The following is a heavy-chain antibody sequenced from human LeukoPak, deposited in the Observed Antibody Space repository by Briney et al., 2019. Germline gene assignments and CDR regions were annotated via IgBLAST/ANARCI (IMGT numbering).Heavy chain of an antibody. CDR3: ARDRTYYDFWSGYTDGVSHRARLYYYYMDV. D-gene: IGHD3-3*01. V-gene: IGHV3-21*01. J-gene: IGHJ6*03. Sequence: GRSLRLSCAASGFTFSSYSMNWVRQAPGEGLEWVSSISSSSSYIYYADSVKGRFTISRDNAKNSLYLQMNSLRAEDTAVYYSARDRTYYDFWSGYTDGVSHRARLYYYYMDVWGKGTTVTVSS. CDR2: ISSSSSYI. CDR1: GFTFSSYS.